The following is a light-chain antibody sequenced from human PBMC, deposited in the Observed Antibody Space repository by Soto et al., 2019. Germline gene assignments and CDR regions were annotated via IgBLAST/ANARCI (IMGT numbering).Light chain of an antibody. CDR3: QQYINSLRT. V-gene: IGKV1-5*03. CDR1: QSIGNW. CDR2: KAS. Sequence: DIQMTQSPSTLSASVGDRITITCRASQSIGNWLAWYQQKPGKAPKLLIYKASNLESGVPSRFSGSESGTEFTLTISSLQPDDFATYYCQQYINSLRTFGQGTKVDIK. J-gene: IGKJ1*01.